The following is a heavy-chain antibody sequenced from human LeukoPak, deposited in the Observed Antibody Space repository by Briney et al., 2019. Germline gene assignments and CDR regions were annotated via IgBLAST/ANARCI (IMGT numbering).Heavy chain of an antibody. Sequence: ASVKVSCKASGYTFTGYYMHWVRQAPGQGLEWMGWINPNSGGTNYAQKLQGRVTMTTDTSTSTAYMELRSLRSDDTAVYYCARVTMVRGVIRCSVFDIWGQGAMVTVSS. J-gene: IGHJ3*02. CDR1: GYTFTGYY. CDR2: INPNSGGT. D-gene: IGHD3-10*01. V-gene: IGHV1-2*02. CDR3: ARVTMVRGVIRCSVFDI.